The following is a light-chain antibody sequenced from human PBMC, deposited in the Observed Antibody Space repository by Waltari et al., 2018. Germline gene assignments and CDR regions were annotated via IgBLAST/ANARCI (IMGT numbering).Light chain of an antibody. CDR3: NSYATNSARV. CDR1: SSHVGAFTF. Sequence: QSALTQPASVSGSPGPSITLSCTGTSSHVGAFTFVSWYQQHPGKAPKLIIYEVSNRPSGVSNRFSGSKSGNTASLTISGLQAEDEADYYCNSYATNSARVFGGGTKLTVL. V-gene: IGLV2-14*01. CDR2: EVS. J-gene: IGLJ3*02.